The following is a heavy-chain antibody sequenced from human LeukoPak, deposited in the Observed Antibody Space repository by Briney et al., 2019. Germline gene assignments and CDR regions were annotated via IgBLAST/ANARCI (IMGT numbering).Heavy chain of an antibody. V-gene: IGHV3-7*01. Sequence: GGSLRLSCAASGFTFSSYWMSWVRQAPGKGLEWVANIKQDGSEKYYVDSVKGRFTISRDNAKNSLYLQMNSLRAEDTAVYYCAGDQFPFGVVIDDAFDIWGQGTMVTVSS. J-gene: IGHJ3*02. D-gene: IGHD3-3*01. CDR1: GFTFSSYW. CDR3: AGDQFPFGVVIDDAFDI. CDR2: IKQDGSEK.